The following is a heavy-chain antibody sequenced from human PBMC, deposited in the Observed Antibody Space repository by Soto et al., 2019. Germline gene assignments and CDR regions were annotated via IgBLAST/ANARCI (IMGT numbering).Heavy chain of an antibody. J-gene: IGHJ6*02. D-gene: IGHD2-2*01. CDR3: ARDRLIVVVPADSYYYYGMDV. CDR1: GFTFSSYA. Sequence: QVQLVESGGGVVQPGRSLRLSCAASGFTFSSYAMHWVRQAPGKGLEWVAVISYDGSNKYYADSVKGRLTISRDNSKNTLYLQMNSLRAEDTAVYYCARDRLIVVVPADSYYYYGMDVWGQGTTVTVSS. CDR2: ISYDGSNK. V-gene: IGHV3-30-3*01.